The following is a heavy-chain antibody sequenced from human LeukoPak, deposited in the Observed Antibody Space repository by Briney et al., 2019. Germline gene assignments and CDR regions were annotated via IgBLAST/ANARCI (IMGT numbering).Heavy chain of an antibody. CDR1: GFTFSDYY. J-gene: IGHJ4*02. CDR3: ARDGDGYNPRRVDY. Sequence: GGSLRLSCAASGFTFSDYYMSWIRQAPGKGLEWVSYISSSSSYTNYADPVKGRFTISRDNAKKSLYLQMNSLRAEDTAVYYCARDGDGYNPRRVDYWGQGTLVTVSS. CDR2: ISSSSSYT. D-gene: IGHD5-24*01. V-gene: IGHV3-11*05.